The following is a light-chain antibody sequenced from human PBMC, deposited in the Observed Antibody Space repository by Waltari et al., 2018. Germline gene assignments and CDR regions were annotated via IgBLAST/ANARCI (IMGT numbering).Light chain of an antibody. J-gene: IGKJ2*01. CDR1: QSINSY. V-gene: IGKV1-39*01. CDR2: AAS. CDR3: QQSYGTPLYT. Sequence: DIQMTQSPSSLSASVGDRVTIACRASQSINSYLNWYQQKPGKAPKLLIYAASTLQSGVPSRFSGSGSGTDVTLTISSLQLEDFATYYCQQSYGTPLYTFGQGTKLEI.